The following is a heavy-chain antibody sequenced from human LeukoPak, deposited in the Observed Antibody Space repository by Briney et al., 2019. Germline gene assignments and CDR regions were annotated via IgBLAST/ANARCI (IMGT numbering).Heavy chain of an antibody. J-gene: IGHJ4*02. D-gene: IGHD2-2*01. Sequence: SVKVSCKASGGTFSSYAISWVRQAPGQGLEWMGGIIPIFGTANYAQKFQGRVTITADESTSTAYMELSSLRSEDTAVYYCARASRYCSSTSCSDARYFNYWGQGTLVTVSS. CDR2: IIPIFGTA. CDR3: ARASRYCSSTSCSDARYFNY. V-gene: IGHV1-69*01. CDR1: GGTFSSYA.